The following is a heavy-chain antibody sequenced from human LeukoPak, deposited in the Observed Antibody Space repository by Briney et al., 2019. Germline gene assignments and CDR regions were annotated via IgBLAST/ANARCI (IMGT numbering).Heavy chain of an antibody. J-gene: IGHJ4*02. CDR3: ARAGRVTMVRGVIVD. D-gene: IGHD3-10*01. Sequence: SETLSLTCTVSGGSISSSSYYWGWIRQPPGKGLECIGSIYYSGSTYYNPSLKSRVTISVDTSKNQFSLKLSSVTAADTAVYYCARAGRVTMVRGVIVDWGQGTLVTVCS. CDR2: IYYSGST. V-gene: IGHV4-39*07. CDR1: GGSISSSSYY.